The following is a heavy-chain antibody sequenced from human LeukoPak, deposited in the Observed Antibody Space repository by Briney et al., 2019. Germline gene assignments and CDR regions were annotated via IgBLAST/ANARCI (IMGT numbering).Heavy chain of an antibody. CDR3: ARGGRYDYVWGSYRYTY. CDR2: IDPSGSYT. Sequence: GESLRISCKGSGYSFTSYWISGVRQMPGKGLGGMGRIDPSGSYTNYSPSFQGHVTISADKSISTAYLQWSSLKASDTAMYYCARGGRYDYVWGSYRYTYWGQGTLVTVSS. J-gene: IGHJ4*02. D-gene: IGHD3-16*02. CDR1: GYSFTSYW. V-gene: IGHV5-10-1*01.